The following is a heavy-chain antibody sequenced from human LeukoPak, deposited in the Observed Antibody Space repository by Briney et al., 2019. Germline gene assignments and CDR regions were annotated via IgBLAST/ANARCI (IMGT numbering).Heavy chain of an antibody. CDR1: GGSISSHY. CDR2: IYYSGST. D-gene: IGHD5-18*01. CDR3: ARKAESEDRPGGYSNGYLDP. J-gene: IGHJ5*02. V-gene: IGHV4-59*11. Sequence: SETLSLTCTVSGGSISSHYWSWIRQPPGKGLEWIGYIYYSGSTNYNPSLKSRVTISVDTSKNQFSLKLSSVTAADTAVYYCARKAESEDRPGGYSNGYLDPWGQGTLVTVSS.